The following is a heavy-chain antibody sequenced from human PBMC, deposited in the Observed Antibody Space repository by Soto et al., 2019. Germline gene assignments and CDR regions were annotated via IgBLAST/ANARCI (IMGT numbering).Heavy chain of an antibody. Sequence: QVQLVQSGAEVRKPVASVTVSCRSSGDSFNDYYIHWVRQAPGQWLEWMGWINPNSGVTKYAQKFQGWVSMTRDTSIRTVYMQLSRLRSDDTAVYYCARESGGATATLDYYYFYMDVWGTGTTVTVSS. CDR1: GDSFNDYY. J-gene: IGHJ6*03. D-gene: IGHD5-12*01. V-gene: IGHV1-2*04. CDR3: ARESGGATATLDYYYFYMDV. CDR2: INPNSGVT.